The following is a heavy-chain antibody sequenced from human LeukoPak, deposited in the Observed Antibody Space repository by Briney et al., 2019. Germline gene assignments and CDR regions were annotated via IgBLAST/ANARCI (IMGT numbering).Heavy chain of an antibody. D-gene: IGHD5-18*01. J-gene: IGHJ3*02. V-gene: IGHV3-9*01. Sequence: SLRLSCAASGFTFDDYAMHWVRQAPGKGLEWVSGISWNSGSIGYADSVKGRFTISRHSAKNPLYLQMNSLRAEDTALYYCAKEYSYGQGNAFDIWGQGTMVTVSS. CDR2: ISWNSGSI. CDR3: AKEYSYGQGNAFDI. CDR1: GFTFDDYA.